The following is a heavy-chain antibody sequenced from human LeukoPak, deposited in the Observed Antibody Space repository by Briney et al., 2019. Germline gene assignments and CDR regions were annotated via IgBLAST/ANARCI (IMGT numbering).Heavy chain of an antibody. J-gene: IGHJ6*03. CDR2: ISHSGST. D-gene: IGHD1-1*01. V-gene: IGHV4-34*01. CDR3: ARVESIYYYYMDV. CDR1: GGSFSGYY. Sequence: SETLSLACAVYGGSFSGYYWSWIRQPPGKGLEWIGEISHSGSTNYNPSLKSRVTISVDTSKNQFSLKLSSVTAADTAVYYCARVESIYYYYMDVWGKGTTVTVSS.